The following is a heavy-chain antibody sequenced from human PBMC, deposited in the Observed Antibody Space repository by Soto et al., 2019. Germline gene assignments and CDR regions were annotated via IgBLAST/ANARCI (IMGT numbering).Heavy chain of an antibody. D-gene: IGHD1-1*01. CDR3: ARDRLRNDVIYYGMDV. J-gene: IGHJ6*02. Sequence: SETLSLTCTVSGGSISSYYWSWIRQPPGKGLEWIGSIYHSGSTYYNPSLKSRVTISVDTSKNQFSLKLSSVTAADTAVYYCARDRLRNDVIYYGMDVWGQGTTVTVSS. V-gene: IGHV4-59*12. CDR1: GGSISSYY. CDR2: IYHSGST.